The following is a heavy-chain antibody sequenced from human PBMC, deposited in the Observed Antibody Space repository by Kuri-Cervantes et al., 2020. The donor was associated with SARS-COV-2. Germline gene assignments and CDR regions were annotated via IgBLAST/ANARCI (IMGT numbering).Heavy chain of an antibody. Sequence: LSLTCAASGFIFSNYGMHWVRQSPGKGLEWVAFTSYDGSNAYYADSVRGRFTVSRDNSKNTLSLQMNGLRAEDTAVYYCAKDIGTRSTNFVTYDYWGQGDLVTVSS. J-gene: IGHJ4*02. CDR2: TSYDGSNA. D-gene: IGHD2/OR15-2a*01. V-gene: IGHV3-30*18. CDR3: AKDIGTRSTNFVTYDY. CDR1: GFIFSNYG.